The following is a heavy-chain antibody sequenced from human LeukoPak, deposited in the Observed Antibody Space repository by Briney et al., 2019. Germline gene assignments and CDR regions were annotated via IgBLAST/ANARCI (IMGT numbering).Heavy chain of an antibody. Sequence: PGGSLRLSCVASGFSVSSNYMAWVRQAPGKGLEWVSVLYIGGNTYYGDFVKGRFTISRDNSRNTLYLQMNSLRVDATAVYYCARELAVGAITEYFQDWGQGTLVTVSS. CDR1: GFSVSSNY. CDR3: ARELAVGAITEYFQD. CDR2: LYIGGNT. V-gene: IGHV3-53*01. J-gene: IGHJ1*01. D-gene: IGHD1-26*01.